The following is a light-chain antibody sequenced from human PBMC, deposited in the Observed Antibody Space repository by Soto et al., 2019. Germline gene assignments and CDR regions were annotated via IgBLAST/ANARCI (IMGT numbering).Light chain of an antibody. Sequence: QSALTQPASVSGSPGQSITISCTGTSSDVGAYKYVSWYQHHSGTAPKLIIYDVSSRPSGVSNRFSGSKSGNTASLTISGLXXXXEADYYCSSYTSSSTLVLGGGTKVTVL. CDR2: DVS. V-gene: IGLV2-14*03. CDR3: SSYTSSSTLV. J-gene: IGLJ2*01. CDR1: SSDVGAYKY.